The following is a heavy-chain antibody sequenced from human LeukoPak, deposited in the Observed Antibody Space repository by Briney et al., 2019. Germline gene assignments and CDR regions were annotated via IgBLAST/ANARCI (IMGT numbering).Heavy chain of an antibody. Sequence: PGGSLRLSCAASGFTFSSYWMSWVRQAPGKGLEWVANIKQDGNEKYYVDSVKGRFTVSRDNAKKSLYLQMNSLRAEDMAIYYCARDLNGWEKGYCTSTSCGFMDVWGKGTTVTVSS. D-gene: IGHD2-2*01. J-gene: IGHJ6*03. V-gene: IGHV3-7*01. CDR3: ARDLNGWEKGYCTSTSCGFMDV. CDR2: IKQDGNEK. CDR1: GFTFSSYW.